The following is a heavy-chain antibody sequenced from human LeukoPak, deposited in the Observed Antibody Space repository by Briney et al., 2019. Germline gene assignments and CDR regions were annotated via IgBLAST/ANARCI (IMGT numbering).Heavy chain of an antibody. J-gene: IGHJ5*02. V-gene: IGHV4-39*07. D-gene: IGHD3-22*01. Sequence: PSETLSLTCTVSGGSVSSNRYYWGWIRQPPGKGLEWIGRMYYSGGTYYNPSLKSRVTISADTYKNQFSLKLSSVTAADTALYYCARDPDYYDDSGYTWGQGTLVTVSS. CDR3: ARDPDYYDDSGYT. CDR2: MYYSGGT. CDR1: GGSVSSNRYY.